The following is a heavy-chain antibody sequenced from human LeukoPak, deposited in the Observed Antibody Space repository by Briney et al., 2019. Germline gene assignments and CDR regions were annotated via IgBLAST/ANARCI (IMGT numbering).Heavy chain of an antibody. CDR3: ASIGTTVTSYGMDV. D-gene: IGHD4-17*01. Sequence: KSSETLSLTCTVSGGSISSSSYYWGWIRQPPGKGLEWIGSIYYSGSTYYNPSLKSRVTISVDTSKNQFSLKLSSVTAADTAVYYCASIGTTVTSYGMDVWGQGTTVTVSS. CDR2: IYYSGST. CDR1: GGSISSSSYY. J-gene: IGHJ6*02. V-gene: IGHV4-39*07.